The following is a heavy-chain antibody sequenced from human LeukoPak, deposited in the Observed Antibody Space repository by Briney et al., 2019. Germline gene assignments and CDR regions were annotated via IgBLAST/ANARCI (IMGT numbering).Heavy chain of an antibody. CDR2: INPNSGGT. CDR3: ARVIRPDFNHFSPLRSFDWSPGDY. CDR1: GYTFTGYY. Sequence: PGASVKVSCKASGYTFTGYYMHWVRQAPGRGLEWMGWINPNSGGTNYAQKFQGRVTMTRDTSISTAYMELSRLRSDDTAVYYCARVIRPDFNHFSPLRSFDWSPGDYWGQGALVTVSS. D-gene: IGHD3-9*01. J-gene: IGHJ4*02. V-gene: IGHV1-2*02.